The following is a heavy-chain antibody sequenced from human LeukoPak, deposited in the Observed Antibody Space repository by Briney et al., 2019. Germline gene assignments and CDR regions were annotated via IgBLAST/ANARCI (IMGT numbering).Heavy chain of an antibody. V-gene: IGHV4-39*07. CDR2: IYYSGST. CDR3: ASLWGPYNPIDY. J-gene: IGHJ4*02. CDR1: GGSISSSSYY. D-gene: IGHD7-27*01. Sequence: SETLSLTCTVSGGSISSSSYYWGWIRQPPGKGLEWIGSIYYSGSTYYNPSLKSRVTISVDTSKNQFSLKLSSVTAADTAVYYCASLWGPYNPIDYWGQGTLVTVSS.